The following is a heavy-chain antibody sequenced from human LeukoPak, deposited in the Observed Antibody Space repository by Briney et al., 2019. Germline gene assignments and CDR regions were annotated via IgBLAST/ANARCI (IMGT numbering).Heavy chain of an antibody. CDR2: VIPTIGTT. V-gene: IGHV1-69*08. Sequence: SVKVSCKASGGSFTSYTFTWVRQAPGQGLEWVGRVIPTIGTTNYAQNFQGRVTITADKSTRTVYMELSRLGSEDTAVYYCARIPSIVYVPSTAYYYMDVWGTGTAVTVSS. CDR3: ARIPSIVYVPSTAYYYMDV. CDR1: GGSFTSYT. J-gene: IGHJ6*03. D-gene: IGHD2-21*01.